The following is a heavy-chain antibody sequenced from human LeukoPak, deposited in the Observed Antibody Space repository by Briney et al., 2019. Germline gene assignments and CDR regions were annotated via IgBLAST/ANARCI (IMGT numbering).Heavy chain of an antibody. Sequence: PGGSLRLSCAASGFTFSSYSMNWVRQAPGKGLEWVSSISSSSSYIYYADSVKGRFTISRDNAKNSLYLQMNSLRAEDTAVYYCAKAGMEYQLLSLYYFDYWGPGTLVTVSS. J-gene: IGHJ4*02. V-gene: IGHV3-21*01. CDR1: GFTFSSYS. D-gene: IGHD2-2*01. CDR3: AKAGMEYQLLSLYYFDY. CDR2: ISSSSSYI.